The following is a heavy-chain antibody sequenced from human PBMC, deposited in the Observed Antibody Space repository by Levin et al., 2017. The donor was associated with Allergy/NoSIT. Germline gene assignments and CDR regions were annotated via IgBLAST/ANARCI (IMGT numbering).Heavy chain of an antibody. CDR1: GFTFSDYY. D-gene: IGHD1-14*01. CDR2: ISTSVGTM. CDR3: ARGIATTDY. Sequence: GGSLRLSCAASGFTFSDYYMSWIRQAPGKGLEWVSCISTSVGTMYYADSVKGRFTISRDNAKNSLYLQMNTLRAEDTAVYYCARGIATTDYWGQGTLVTVSS. J-gene: IGHJ4*02. V-gene: IGHV3-11*01.